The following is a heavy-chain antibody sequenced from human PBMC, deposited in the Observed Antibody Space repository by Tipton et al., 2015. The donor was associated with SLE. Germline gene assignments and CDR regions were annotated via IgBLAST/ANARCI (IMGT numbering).Heavy chain of an antibody. D-gene: IGHD1-26*01. Sequence: SLRLSCAASGFTFSSYWMSWVRQAPGRGLEWVSSISNSYIYYADSVKGRFSVSRDSANNSLYLQMNNLGAEDTAVYYCARGVGGSFYSWGQGTLVTVSS. CDR3: ARGVGGSFYS. CDR1: GFTFSSYW. J-gene: IGHJ5*02. V-gene: IGHV3-21*03. CDR2: ISNSYI.